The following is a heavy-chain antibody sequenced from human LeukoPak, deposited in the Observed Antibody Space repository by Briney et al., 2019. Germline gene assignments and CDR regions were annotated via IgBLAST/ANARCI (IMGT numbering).Heavy chain of an antibody. Sequence: SETLSLTCTVSGGSISSSSYFWGWIRQPPGKGLEWIGTIYYSGSTQYNPSLKSRVTLSVDTSKNQFSLKLSSVTAADTAVYYCARVDSSGYHSDYWGQGTLVTVSS. CDR1: GGSISSSSYF. D-gene: IGHD3-22*01. CDR3: ARVDSSGYHSDY. CDR2: IYYSGST. V-gene: IGHV4-39*07. J-gene: IGHJ4*02.